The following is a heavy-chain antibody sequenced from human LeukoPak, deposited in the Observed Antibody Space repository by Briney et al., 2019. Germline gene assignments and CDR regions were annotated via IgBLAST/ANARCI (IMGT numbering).Heavy chain of an antibody. CDR3: ARERGRSYGSVPYYYYYMDV. Sequence: SQTLSLTCAISGDSVSSNSAAWNWIRQSPSRGLEWLGRTYYRSKWYNDYAVSVKSRITINPDTSKNQFSLQLSSVTAADTAVYYCARERGRSYGSVPYYYYYMDVWGKGTTVTVSS. V-gene: IGHV6-1*01. CDR2: TYYRSKWYN. CDR1: GDSVSSNSAA. D-gene: IGHD5-18*01. J-gene: IGHJ6*03.